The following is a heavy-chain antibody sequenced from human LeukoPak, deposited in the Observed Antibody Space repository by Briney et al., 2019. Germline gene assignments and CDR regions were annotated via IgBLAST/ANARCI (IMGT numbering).Heavy chain of an antibody. V-gene: IGHV4-61*02. D-gene: IGHD5-18*01. J-gene: IGHJ6*03. CDR1: GGSISSGSYY. CDR2: IYTSGST. Sequence: SQTLSLTCTVSGGSISSGSYYWSWIRQPAGKGLEWIGRIYTSGSTNYDPSLKSRVTISVDTSKNQVSLKLSSVTAADTAVYYCAREITPFHGIQLWLIHYYYYMDVWGKGTTVTVSS. CDR3: AREITPFHGIQLWLIHYYYYMDV.